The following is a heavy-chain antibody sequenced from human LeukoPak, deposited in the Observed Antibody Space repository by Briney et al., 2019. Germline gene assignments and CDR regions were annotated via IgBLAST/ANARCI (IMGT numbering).Heavy chain of an antibody. CDR3: ARRNYYGSGRDYYYGMDV. Sequence: ASVMVSCKASGYTFINYGITWVRQAPGQGLEWMGWISAYSGNTNYAQKFQGRVTMTADTFTSTAYMELRSLRSDDAAVYYCARRNYYGSGRDYYYGMDVWGQGTTVTVSS. CDR1: GYTFINYG. CDR2: ISAYSGNT. D-gene: IGHD3-10*01. V-gene: IGHV1-18*01. J-gene: IGHJ6*02.